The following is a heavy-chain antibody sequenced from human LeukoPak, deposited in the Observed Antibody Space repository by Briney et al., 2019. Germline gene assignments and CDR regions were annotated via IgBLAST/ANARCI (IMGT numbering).Heavy chain of an antibody. CDR2: ITSSGSST. D-gene: IGHD6-19*01. CDR3: AKGRQERIAVAIFDY. J-gene: IGHJ4*02. V-gene: IGHV3-48*03. CDR1: GFTFSTYE. Sequence: PGGSLRLSCAASGFTFSTYEMNWVRQAPGKGLEWVSYITSSGSSTHYADSVKGRFTISRDNAKNSLYLQMNSLRAEDTAVYYCAKGRQERIAVAIFDYWGQGTLVTVSS.